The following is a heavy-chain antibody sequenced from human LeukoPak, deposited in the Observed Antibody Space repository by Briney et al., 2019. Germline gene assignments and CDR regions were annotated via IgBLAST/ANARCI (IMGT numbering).Heavy chain of an antibody. D-gene: IGHD6-13*01. Sequence: GASVKVSCKASGYTFTSYYMHWVRQAPGQGLEWMGIINPSGGSTSYAQKFQGRVTMTRDTSTSTVYMELSSLRSEDTAVYYCARGLGSSWYNQVYWFDPWGQGTLVTVSS. J-gene: IGHJ5*02. CDR2: INPSGGST. CDR3: ARGLGSSWYNQVYWFDP. V-gene: IGHV1-46*01. CDR1: GYTFTSYY.